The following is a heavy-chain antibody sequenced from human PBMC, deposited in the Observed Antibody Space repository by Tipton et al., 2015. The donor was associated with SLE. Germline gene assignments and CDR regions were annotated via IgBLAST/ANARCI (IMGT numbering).Heavy chain of an antibody. V-gene: IGHV4-61*09. J-gene: IGHJ5*02. CDR2: IYTGGST. CDR3: ARGQHQPGRFDP. D-gene: IGHD1-14*01. CDR1: GGSLSSDGYY. Sequence: TLSLTCTVSGGSLSSDGYYCTWILQPAGKGLEWIGHIYTGGSTSYNSSLTSRVTMSIDTSKNQFSLKLSSVTAADTAVYYFARGQHQPGRFDPWSQGIPVTV.